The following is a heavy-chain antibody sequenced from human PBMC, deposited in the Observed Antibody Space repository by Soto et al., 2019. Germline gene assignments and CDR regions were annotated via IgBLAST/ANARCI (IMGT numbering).Heavy chain of an antibody. D-gene: IGHD3-22*01. CDR2: IKSKTDGGTT. Sequence: EVQLVESGGGLVKPGGSLRLSCAASGFTFTNAWINWVRQAPGKGLEWVGRIKSKTDGGTTDNAEPVKGRFDIPRDDSNNMGYLKMKRLKIKDPAIYYCSKDSDSTIIIVRFDYWGHGTLVTVS. V-gene: IGHV3-15*07. J-gene: IGHJ4*01. CDR3: SKDSDSTIIIVRFDY. CDR1: GFTFTNAW.